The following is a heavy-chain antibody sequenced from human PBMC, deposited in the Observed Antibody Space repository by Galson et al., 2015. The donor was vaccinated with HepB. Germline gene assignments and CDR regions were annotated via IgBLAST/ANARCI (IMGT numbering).Heavy chain of an antibody. D-gene: IGHD4-23*01. J-gene: IGHJ4*02. Sequence: SLRLSGAVPGISPSVYDLPWVGQAPGKGLEWIAVKWDDGTDKFAQSVKGRFTISSDDSKNTLYLQVTSLRVEDTAVYYCARGVAGNSPFDYWGQGTLVTVSS. V-gene: IGHV3-33*01. CDR2: KWDDGTDK. CDR3: ARGVAGNSPFDY. CDR1: GISPSVYD.